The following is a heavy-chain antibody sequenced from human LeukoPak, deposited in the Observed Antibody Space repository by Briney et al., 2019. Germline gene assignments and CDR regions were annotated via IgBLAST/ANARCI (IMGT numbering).Heavy chain of an antibody. CDR1: GFTFSSYG. D-gene: IGHD6-13*01. CDR2: IRYDGSNK. J-gene: IGHJ4*02. Sequence: GSLRLSCAATGFTFSSYGMHWVRQAPGKGLEWVAFIRYDGSNKYYADSVKGRFTISRDNSKNTLYLQMNSLRAEDTAVYYCAKATLSSYFFDYWGQGTLVTVSS. CDR3: AKATLSSYFFDY. V-gene: IGHV3-30*02.